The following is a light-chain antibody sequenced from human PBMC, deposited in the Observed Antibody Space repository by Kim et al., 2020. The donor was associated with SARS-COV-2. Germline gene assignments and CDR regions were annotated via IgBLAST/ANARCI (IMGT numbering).Light chain of an antibody. J-gene: IGLJ1*01. CDR2: RDS. V-gene: IGLV3-9*01. CDR3: QVWDSSTGV. CDR1: NIGSKN. Sequence: VALGQTARITCGGNNIGSKNVYWYQQKPGQAPVLVIYRDSNRPSGIPERVSGSNSGNTATLTISRAQAGDEADYYCQVWDSSTGVFGTGTQLTVL.